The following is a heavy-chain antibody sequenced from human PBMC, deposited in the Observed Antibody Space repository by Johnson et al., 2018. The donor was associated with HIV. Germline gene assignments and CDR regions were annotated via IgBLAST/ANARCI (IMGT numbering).Heavy chain of an antibody. CDR3: AKGGLGHTDAFDI. Sequence: QVQLVESGGGVVQPGRSLRLSCAASGFNFSSYAMHWVRQAPGTGLEWVAVISYDGSNKYYADSVKGRFTSSRDNSKNTLYLQMNSLRSEDTALYYCAKGGLGHTDAFDIWGQGTMVTVSS. CDR2: ISYDGSNK. V-gene: IGHV3-30*04. CDR1: GFNFSSYA. D-gene: IGHD6-19*01. J-gene: IGHJ3*02.